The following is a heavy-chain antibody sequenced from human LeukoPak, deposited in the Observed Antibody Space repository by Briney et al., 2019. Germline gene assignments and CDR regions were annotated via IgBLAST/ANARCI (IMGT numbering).Heavy chain of an antibody. CDR1: GYTLTELS. D-gene: IGHD3-22*01. Sequence: VASVKVSCKVSGYTLTELSMHWVRQAPGKGLEWMGGFDPEDGETIYAQKFQGRVAMTEDTSTDTAYMELSSLRSEDTAVYYCARGVPVRDYYDSSGYLYYYYMDVWGKETTVTVSS. CDR2: FDPEDGET. J-gene: IGHJ6*03. V-gene: IGHV1-24*01. CDR3: ARGVPVRDYYDSSGYLYYYYMDV.